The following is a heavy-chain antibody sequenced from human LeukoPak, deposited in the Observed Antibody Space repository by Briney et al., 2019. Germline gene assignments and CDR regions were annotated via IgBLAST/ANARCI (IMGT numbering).Heavy chain of an antibody. CDR3: AKEGRPPGEYGSGSYSGVRYYFDY. CDR2: ISGSGGST. D-gene: IGHD3-10*01. V-gene: IGHV3-23*01. J-gene: IGHJ4*02. Sequence: GGSLRLSCAASGFTFSSYAMSWVRQAPGKGLEWVSAISGSGGSTYYADSVKGRFTISRDNSKNTLYLQMNSLRAEDTAVYYCAKEGRPPGEYGSGSYSGVRYYFDYWGQGTLVTVSS. CDR1: GFTFSSYA.